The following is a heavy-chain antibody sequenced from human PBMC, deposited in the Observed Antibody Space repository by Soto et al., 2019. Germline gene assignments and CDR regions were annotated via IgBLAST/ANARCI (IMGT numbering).Heavy chain of an antibody. CDR1: GYTFTSYA. CDR3: AGSGVGLPDPYYYYGMDV. J-gene: IGHJ6*02. V-gene: IGHV1-3*01. D-gene: IGHD3-10*01. Sequence: ASVKVSCKASGYTFTSYAMHWVRQAPGQRLEWMGWINAGNGNTKYSQKFQGRVTITRDTSASTAYMELSSLRSEDTAVYYCAGSGVGLPDPYYYYGMDVWGQGTTVTVSS. CDR2: INAGNGNT.